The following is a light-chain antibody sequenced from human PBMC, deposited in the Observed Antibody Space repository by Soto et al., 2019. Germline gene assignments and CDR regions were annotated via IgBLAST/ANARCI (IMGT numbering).Light chain of an antibody. CDR2: AAS. Sequence: DIQMTQSPSTLSASQGYRVTINFRASQSISSWLAWYQQKPGKAPKLLIYAASSLQSGVPSRLSGSGSGTDFTLTIRSLQPEDFATYYCQQSYSTPTFGQGTKV. CDR1: QSISSW. V-gene: IGKV1-39*01. J-gene: IGKJ1*01. CDR3: QQSYSTPT.